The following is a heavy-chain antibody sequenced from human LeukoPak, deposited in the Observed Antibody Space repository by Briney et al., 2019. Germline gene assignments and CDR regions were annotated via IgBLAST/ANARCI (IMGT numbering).Heavy chain of an antibody. J-gene: IGHJ4*02. CDR2: IYSGGST. V-gene: IGHV3-66*02. CDR1: GFTVGSNY. Sequence: GGSLRLSCAASGFTVGSNYMSWVRQAPGKGLEWVSVIYSGGSTYYADSVKGRFTISRDNSKNTLYLQMNSLRAEDTAVYYCASLVDIVANTDDYWGQGTLVTVSS. D-gene: IGHD5-12*01. CDR3: ASLVDIVANTDDY.